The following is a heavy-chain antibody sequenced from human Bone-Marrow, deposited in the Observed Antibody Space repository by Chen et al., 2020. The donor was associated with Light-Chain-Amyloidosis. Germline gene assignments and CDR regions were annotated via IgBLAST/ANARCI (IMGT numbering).Heavy chain of an antibody. J-gene: IGHJ3*02. CDR1: GFAFSSYA. Sequence: EVQLVESGGGLLQRGGSLRLSCAASGFAFSSYAMSWVRQAPGKGLEWVSTISGSGGSRYYGDSVKGRLTISRDNSKNALFLQMNSLXXXXXXXXXXXKDISYDDILPGYPADAFDIWGQGTMVTVSS. CDR2: ISGSGGSR. CDR3: XKDISYDDILPGYPADAFDI. D-gene: IGHD3-9*01. V-gene: IGHV3-23*04.